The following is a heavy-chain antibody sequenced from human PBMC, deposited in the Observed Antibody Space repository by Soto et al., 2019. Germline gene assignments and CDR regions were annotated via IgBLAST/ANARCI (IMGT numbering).Heavy chain of an antibody. V-gene: IGHV4-34*01. Sequence: QVQLQQWGAGLLKPSETLSLTCAVYGGSFSGYYWSWIRHPPGKGLEWIGEINHSGTTNDNPSLTRRFTISVDTSKNQFSMKMSFVTATDTAVYYGATRFLGMDVSGQGTTVTASS. CDR1: GGSFSGYY. D-gene: IGHD3-3*01. CDR3: ATRFLGMDV. CDR2: INHSGTT. J-gene: IGHJ6*02.